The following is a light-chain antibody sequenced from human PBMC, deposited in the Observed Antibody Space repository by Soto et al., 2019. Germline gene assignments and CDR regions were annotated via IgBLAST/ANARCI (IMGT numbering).Light chain of an antibody. V-gene: IGKV1-6*01. CDR1: QGIRND. CDR2: AAS. J-gene: IGKJ4*01. Sequence: AIQMAQSPSSLSASIGDRVTITCRASQGIRNDLGWYQQKPGKAPKLLIYAASSLQTGVPSRCSGSGSGTDFTLTISSLQPEDFATYYCLEDYNYPLTFGGGTKVDIK. CDR3: LEDYNYPLT.